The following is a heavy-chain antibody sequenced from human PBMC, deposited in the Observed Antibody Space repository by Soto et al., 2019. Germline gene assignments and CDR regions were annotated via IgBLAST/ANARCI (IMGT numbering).Heavy chain of an antibody. Sequence: QVQLVESGGGVVQPGRSLRLSCAASRFTFSSYGMHWVRQAPGKGLEWVAVISYDGSNKYYADSVKGRFTISRDNSKNTLYLQMNSLRAEDTAVYYCAKDSEAYYYGMDVWGQGTTVTVSS. J-gene: IGHJ6*02. CDR2: ISYDGSNK. CDR1: RFTFSSYG. V-gene: IGHV3-30*18. CDR3: AKDSEAYYYGMDV.